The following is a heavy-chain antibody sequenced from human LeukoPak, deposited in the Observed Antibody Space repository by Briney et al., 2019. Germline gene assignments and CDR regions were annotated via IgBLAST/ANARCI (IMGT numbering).Heavy chain of an antibody. CDR2: IHYSGRA. J-gene: IGHJ6*02. Sequence: SETLSLTCTVSGGSINGHYWTWIRQPPGKGLEWIGQIHYSGRADYNPSLKRRVTISVDTSRNQISLNLNSVTAADTAVYYCARFGVDYDMDVWGQGTTVAVSS. V-gene: IGHV4-59*11. D-gene: IGHD3-16*01. CDR1: GGSINGHY. CDR3: ARFGVDYDMDV.